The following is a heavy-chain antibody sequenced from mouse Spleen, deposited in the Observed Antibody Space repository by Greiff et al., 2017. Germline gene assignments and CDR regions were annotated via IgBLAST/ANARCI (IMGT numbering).Heavy chain of an antibody. D-gene: IGHD4-1*01. V-gene: IGHV3-6*01. Sequence: DVKLQESGPGLVKPSQSLSLTCSVTGYSITSGYYWNWIRQFPGNKLEWMGYISYDGSNNYNPSLKNRISITRDTSKNQFFLKLNSVTTEDTATYYCAREELGRTYFDYWGQGTTLTVSS. CDR2: ISYDGSN. J-gene: IGHJ2*01. CDR1: GYSITSGYY. CDR3: AREELGRTYFDY.